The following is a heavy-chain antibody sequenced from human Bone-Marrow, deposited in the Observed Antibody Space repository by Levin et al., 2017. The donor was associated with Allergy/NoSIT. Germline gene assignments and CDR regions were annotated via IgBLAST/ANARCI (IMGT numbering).Heavy chain of an antibody. CDR1: GFTFASSV. D-gene: IGHD6-19*01. V-gene: IGHV3-23*01. J-gene: IGHJ1*01. CDR2: IRGSGGST. CDR3: AKVAPGYGTGWYGGDQS. Sequence: HTGGSLRLSCATSGFTFASSVMSWVRQAPGKGLEWVSSIRGSGGSTHYTDSVKGRFTISRDNSKNTLFLQMNSLRAEDTAVYYCAKVAPGYGTGWYGGDQSWGQGTLVTVSS.